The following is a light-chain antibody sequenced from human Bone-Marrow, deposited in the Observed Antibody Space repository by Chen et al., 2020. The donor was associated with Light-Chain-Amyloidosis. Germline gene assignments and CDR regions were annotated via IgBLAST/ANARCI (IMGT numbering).Light chain of an antibody. V-gene: IGKV1-39*01. J-gene: IGKJ3*01. Sequence: DIQMTQSPSSLSASVGDRLTITCRASQTVDSYLNWFQQKPGKAPKLLICATSHVQNGLPSRFIGSGSVAAFTLTISRLQPQDFATYGCQQTYSTPTTFGPGTKVDI. CDR1: QTVDSY. CDR3: QQTYSTPTT. CDR2: ATS.